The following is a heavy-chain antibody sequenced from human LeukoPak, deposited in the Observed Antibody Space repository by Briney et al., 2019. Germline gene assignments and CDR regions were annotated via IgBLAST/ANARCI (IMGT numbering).Heavy chain of an antibody. J-gene: IGHJ4*02. V-gene: IGHV4-39*07. CDR2: IFYSGST. Sequence: SETLSPTCTVSSGSISTSNYYWGWVRQPPGKALEWIGNIFYSGSTYYSPSLKSRVTISLDTSRNQFSLKLSSVAAADTAVYYCARALSDYGDYLWYFDYWGQGTLVTVSS. D-gene: IGHD4-17*01. CDR1: SGSISTSNYY. CDR3: ARALSDYGDYLWYFDY.